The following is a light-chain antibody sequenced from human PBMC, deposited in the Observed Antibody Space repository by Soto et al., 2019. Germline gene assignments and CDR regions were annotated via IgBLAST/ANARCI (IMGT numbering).Light chain of an antibody. J-gene: IGLJ1*01. CDR3: SSYAGSHNV. Sequence: ALTQPPSASGSPGQSVTISCTGTSSDVGGYNYVSWYQQHPGKAPKLMIYEVSKRPSGVPDRFSGSKSGNTASLTVSGLQAEDEADYYCSSYAGSHNVFGTGTKVTVL. CDR1: SSDVGGYNY. V-gene: IGLV2-8*01. CDR2: EVS.